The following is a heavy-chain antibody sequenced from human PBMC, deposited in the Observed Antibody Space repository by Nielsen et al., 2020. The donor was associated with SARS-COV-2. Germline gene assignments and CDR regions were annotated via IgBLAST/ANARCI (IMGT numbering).Heavy chain of an antibody. CDR2: IYPDDSDT. J-gene: IGHJ4*02. CDR3: ARHPSYSSGWYVGGYYFDY. Sequence: VRQMPGKGLEWMGIIYPDDSDTRYSPSFQGQVTISADKSISTAYLQWSSLKASDTAMYYCARHPSYSSGWYVGGYYFDYWGQGTLVTVSS. D-gene: IGHD6-19*01. V-gene: IGHV5-51*01.